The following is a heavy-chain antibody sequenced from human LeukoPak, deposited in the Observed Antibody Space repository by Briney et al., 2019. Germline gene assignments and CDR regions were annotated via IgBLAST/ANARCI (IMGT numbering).Heavy chain of an antibody. D-gene: IGHD5-18*01. V-gene: IGHV1-24*01. CDR1: GYTLTELS. CDR2: FDPEDGET. CDR3: ATGVPQLWLKSYYYMDV. Sequence: ASVTLSCKVSGYTLTELSMHWVRQAPGKGLEWMGGFDPEDGETIYAQKFQGRVTMTEDTSTGTAYMELSSLRSEDTAVYYCATGVPQLWLKSYYYMDVWGKGTTVTVSS. J-gene: IGHJ6*03.